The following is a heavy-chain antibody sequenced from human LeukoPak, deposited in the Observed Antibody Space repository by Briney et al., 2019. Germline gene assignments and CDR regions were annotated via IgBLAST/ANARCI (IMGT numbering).Heavy chain of an antibody. CDR2: SIPRLSTS. D-gene: IGHD5-12*01. V-gene: IGHV1-69*11. Sequence: SVKVSCKASGGTFSTSGISWVRQASGQGLEWMGRSIPRLSTSNYAQKFQGRVTITTDESTSTAYMELSSLRSEDTAVYYCARDPHSGYDRLFDAFDIWGQGTMLPVSS. CDR3: ARDPHSGYDRLFDAFDI. J-gene: IGHJ3*02. CDR1: GGTFSTSG.